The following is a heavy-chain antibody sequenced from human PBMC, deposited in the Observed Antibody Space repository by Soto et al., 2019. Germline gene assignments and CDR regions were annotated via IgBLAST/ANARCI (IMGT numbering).Heavy chain of an antibody. CDR1: GGSISSGDYS. CDR3: ARVRREYDNSGPVDY. J-gene: IGHJ4*02. Sequence: SETLSLTCAVSGGSISSGDYSWNWIRQPPGKGLEWIGYIYYGGSTYCNPSLQSRVTMSVDRSRNQFSLKLNSVTAADTAVYYCARVRREYDNSGPVDYWGQGTLVTVSS. V-gene: IGHV4-30-2*01. D-gene: IGHD3-22*01. CDR2: IYYGGST.